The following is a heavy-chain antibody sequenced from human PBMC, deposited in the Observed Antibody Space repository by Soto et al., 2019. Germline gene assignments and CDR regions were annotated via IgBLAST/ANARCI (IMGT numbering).Heavy chain of an antibody. V-gene: IGHV1-2*04. D-gene: IGHD3-9*01. CDR2: INPNSGGT. Sequence: VEVCCKASGYTFTGYYMHWVRQAPGQGLEWMGWINPNSGGTNYAQKFQGWVTMTRDTSISTAYMELSRLRSDDTAVYYCARGAELRYFDWLFSGYYYGMDVWGQGTTVTVSS. CDR3: ARGAELRYFDWLFSGYYYGMDV. CDR1: GYTFTGYY. J-gene: IGHJ6*02.